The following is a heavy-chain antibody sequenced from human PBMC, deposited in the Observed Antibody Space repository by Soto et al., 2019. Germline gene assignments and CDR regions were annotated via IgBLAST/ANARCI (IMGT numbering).Heavy chain of an antibody. D-gene: IGHD3-10*01. CDR3: ARVTSMVRGVIDNWFDP. CDR1: GGTFRSSA. V-gene: IGHV1-69*18. CDR2: IIPMYGPA. J-gene: IGHJ5*02. Sequence: QVPLLQSGSEVKKPGSSVTVSCKASGGTFRSSAIHWVRQAPGQGLEWMGRIIPMYGPAKYAQRFQGRGTITADESTTTVSMDMTSMTSQYTAVYYCARVTSMVRGVIDNWFDPWGHGTLVTVSS.